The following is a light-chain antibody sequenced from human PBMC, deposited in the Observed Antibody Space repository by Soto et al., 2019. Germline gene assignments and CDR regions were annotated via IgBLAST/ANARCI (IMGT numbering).Light chain of an antibody. V-gene: IGLV4-69*01. CDR2: LNSDGSH. CDR1: SGHSSYA. J-gene: IGLJ2*01. CDR3: QTCGPGIVV. Sequence: QPVLTQSPSASASLGASVKLTCTLSSGHSSYAIAWHQQQPEKGPRYLMKLNSDGSHSKGDGIPDRFSGSSSGAERYLTISSLQSEDESDYYCQTCGPGIVVFGGGTKLTVL.